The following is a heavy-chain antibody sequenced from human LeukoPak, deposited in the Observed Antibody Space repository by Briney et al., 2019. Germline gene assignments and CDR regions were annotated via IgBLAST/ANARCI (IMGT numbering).Heavy chain of an antibody. CDR3: ASSPYGGSGSYDFDY. CDR1: GYSFTSYW. Sequence: GESLKISCKGSGYSFTSYWIGWVRQMPGKGLEWMGRIDPSDSYTNYSPSFQGHVTISADKSISTAYLQWSSLKASDTAMYYCASSPYGGSGSYDFDYWGQGTLVTVSS. CDR2: IDPSDSYT. J-gene: IGHJ4*02. D-gene: IGHD1-26*01. V-gene: IGHV5-10-1*01.